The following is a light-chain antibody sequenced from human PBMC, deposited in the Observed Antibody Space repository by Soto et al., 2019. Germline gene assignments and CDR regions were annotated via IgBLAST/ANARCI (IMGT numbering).Light chain of an antibody. CDR3: QQCNNWPWT. CDR1: QSVRGD. Sequence: TQFPGTLSASPGERVILSCRASQSVRGDLAWFQQKPGRSPRLFIYGTSTRASGVPDRFSGSGSGTDFTLTINSLQSEDFAVYFCQQCNNWPWTFGPGTTVE. V-gene: IGKV3-15*01. CDR2: GTS. J-gene: IGKJ1*01.